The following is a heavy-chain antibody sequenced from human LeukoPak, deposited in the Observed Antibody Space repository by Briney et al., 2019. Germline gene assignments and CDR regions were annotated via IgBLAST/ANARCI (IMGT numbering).Heavy chain of an antibody. D-gene: IGHD6-6*01. CDR2: ISYDGSNK. CDR1: GFTFSSYG. CDR3: AKGGSSSSYYFDY. Sequence: PGGSLRLSCAASGFTFSSYGMRWVCQAPGKGLEWVAVISYDGSNKYYAGSVKGRFTISRDNSKNTLYLQMNSLRAEDTAVYYCAKGGSSSSYYFDYWGQGTLVTVSS. V-gene: IGHV3-30*18. J-gene: IGHJ4*02.